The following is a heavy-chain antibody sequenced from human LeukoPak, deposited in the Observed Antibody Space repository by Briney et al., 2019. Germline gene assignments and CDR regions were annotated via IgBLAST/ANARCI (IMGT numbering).Heavy chain of an antibody. CDR2: INHSGST. J-gene: IGHJ6*02. CDR1: GGSFSGYY. CDR3: ARGPSYYDSSGYRYCYYGMDV. V-gene: IGHV4-34*01. D-gene: IGHD3-22*01. Sequence: SETLSLTCAVYGGSFSGYYWSWIRQPPGKGLEWIGEINHSGSTNYNPSLKSRVTISVDTSKNQFSLKLSSVTAADTAVYYCARGPSYYDSSGYRYCYYGMDVWGQGTTVTVSS.